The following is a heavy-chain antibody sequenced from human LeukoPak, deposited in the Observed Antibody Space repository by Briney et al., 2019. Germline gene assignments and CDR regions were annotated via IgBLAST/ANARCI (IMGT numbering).Heavy chain of an antibody. CDR2: ISVNGGYT. V-gene: IGHV1-18*01. CDR1: GYSFINSG. D-gene: IGHD6-25*01. J-gene: IGHJ4*02. Sequence: ASVKVSCKVSGYSFINSGISWVRQAPGQGLEWMGWISVNGGYTNFAQSHRDRVTLTTDTSTSTAYLELTDLRSDDTAVYYCAREGGIAACWETDWGEGTLVTVSS. CDR3: AREGGIAACWETD.